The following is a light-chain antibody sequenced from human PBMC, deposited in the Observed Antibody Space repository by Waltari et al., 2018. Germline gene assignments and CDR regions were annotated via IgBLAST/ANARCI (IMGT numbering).Light chain of an antibody. CDR2: GAS. Sequence: EVVMTQSPATLSVSPGEGATLSCMSSQSVSRNLAWYQQKPGQAPRLVMYGASTRATGTPARLSGIGSGTEFTLTISSLQSEDFAVYYCQQYHNWPYTFGQGNKLEIK. CDR1: QSVSRN. J-gene: IGKJ2*01. CDR3: QQYHNWPYT. V-gene: IGKV3-15*01.